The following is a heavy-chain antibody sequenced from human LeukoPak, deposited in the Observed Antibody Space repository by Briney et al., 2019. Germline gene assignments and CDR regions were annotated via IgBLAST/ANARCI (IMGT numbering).Heavy chain of an antibody. J-gene: IGHJ4*02. CDR2: FDPEDGET. CDR3: ATAALAYCGGDCYSAFGY. CDR1: EYTLTELS. V-gene: IGHV1-24*01. Sequence: ASVKVSCKVSEYTLTELSMHWVRQAPGKGLEWMGGFDPEDGETIYAQKFQGRVTMTEDTSTDTAYMELSSLRSEDTAVYYCATAALAYCGGDCYSAFGYWGQGTLVTVSS. D-gene: IGHD2-21*02.